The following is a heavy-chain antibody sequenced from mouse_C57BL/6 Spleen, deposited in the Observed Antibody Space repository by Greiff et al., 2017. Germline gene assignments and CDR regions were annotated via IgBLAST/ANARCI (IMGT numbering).Heavy chain of an antibody. CDR3: ARVYYGSILYWYFDV. D-gene: IGHD1-1*01. CDR1: GYTFTDYY. Sequence: EVQLQESGPELVKPGASVKISCKASGYTFTDYYMNWVKQSHGKSLEWIGDINPNNGGTSYNQKFTGKATLTVDKSSSTAYMELHCLTSEYSTVYYSARVYYGSILYWYFDVGGTGTTVTVSS. V-gene: IGHV1-26*01. CDR2: INPNNGGT. J-gene: IGHJ1*03.